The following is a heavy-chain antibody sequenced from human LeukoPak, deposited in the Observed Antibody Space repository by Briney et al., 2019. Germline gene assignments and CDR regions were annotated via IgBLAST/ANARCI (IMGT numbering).Heavy chain of an antibody. CDR3: AKWGSFYYYDSSGYPDY. J-gene: IGHJ4*02. D-gene: IGHD3-22*01. CDR1: GFTFSSYA. CDR2: ISGSGDRT. V-gene: IGHV3-23*01. Sequence: GGSLRLSCAASGFTFSSYAMSWVRQAPGKGLEWVSGISGSGDRTYYADSVKGRFTISRDNSKNTLYLQMHSLRVEDTAVYYCAKWGSFYYYDSSGYPDYWGQGSLVTVSS.